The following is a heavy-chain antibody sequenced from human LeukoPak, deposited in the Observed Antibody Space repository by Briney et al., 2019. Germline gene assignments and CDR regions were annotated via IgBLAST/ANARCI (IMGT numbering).Heavy chain of an antibody. J-gene: IGHJ4*02. Sequence: ASVKVSCKASGYTFTGYYMHWVRQAPGQGLEWMGWINPYSGGTNYAQKFQGRVTMTRDTSISTAYMELSRLRSDDTAVYYCARAPNNWNDLIVAYWGQGTLVTVSP. CDR3: ARAPNNWNDLIVAY. V-gene: IGHV1-2*02. CDR1: GYTFTGYY. D-gene: IGHD1-1*01. CDR2: INPYSGGT.